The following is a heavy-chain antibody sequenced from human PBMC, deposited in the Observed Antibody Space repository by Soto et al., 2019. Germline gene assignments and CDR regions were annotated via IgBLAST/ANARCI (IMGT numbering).Heavy chain of an antibody. Sequence: EMQLVESGGGLVQPGRSLRLSCVASGFIFNNHWLSWVRQAPGKGLEWVANIKQDGSEKYYVDSVKGRFSISRDNAKSSLYLQMNGLRVDDTAVYYCTTLSSTWPTGGDYWGQGTLVTVSS. D-gene: IGHD2-2*01. J-gene: IGHJ4*02. CDR1: GFIFNNHW. CDR2: IKQDGSEK. V-gene: IGHV3-7*03. CDR3: TTLSSTWPTGGDY.